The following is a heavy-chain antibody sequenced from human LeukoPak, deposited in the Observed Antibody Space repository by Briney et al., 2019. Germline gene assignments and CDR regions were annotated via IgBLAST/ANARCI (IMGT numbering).Heavy chain of an antibody. D-gene: IGHD3-22*01. V-gene: IGHV3-20*04. CDR1: GFTFDDYG. CDR2: INWNGGST. Sequence: GGSLRLSCAASGFTFDDYGMSWFRQAPGKGLEWVSGINWNGGSTGYADSVKGRFTISRDNAKNSLYLQMNSLRAEDTALYYCARDRAYYDSSGYSYWGQGTLVTVSS. CDR3: ARDRAYYDSSGYSY. J-gene: IGHJ4*02.